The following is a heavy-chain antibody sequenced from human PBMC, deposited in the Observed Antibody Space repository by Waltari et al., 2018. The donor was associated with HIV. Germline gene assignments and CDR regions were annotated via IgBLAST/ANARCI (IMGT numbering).Heavy chain of an antibody. V-gene: IGHV4-34*01. CDR3: AREPRVTIFGVVQSMYYFDY. Sequence: QVQLQQWGAGLLKPSETLSLTCAVYGGSFSGYYWSWIRQPPGKGLEWIGEINHSGSTNYNPSLKSRVTISVDTSKNQFSLKLSSVTAADTAVYYCAREPRVTIFGVVQSMYYFDYWGQGTLVTVSS. CDR1: GGSFSGYY. CDR2: INHSGST. J-gene: IGHJ4*02. D-gene: IGHD3-3*01.